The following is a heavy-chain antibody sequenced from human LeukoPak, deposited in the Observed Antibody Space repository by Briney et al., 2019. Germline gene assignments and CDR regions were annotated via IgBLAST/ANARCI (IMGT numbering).Heavy chain of an antibody. J-gene: IGHJ4*02. CDR1: AFTFSDYS. D-gene: IGHD1-26*01. CDR2: IIGRSSTI. CDR3: ARDRIKSGSYYFDY. Sequence: GGSLRLSCAASAFTFSDYSMNWVRQAPGEGLEWVSYIIGRSSTIYYADSVKGRFTISRDNDKNSMYLQMNSLRAEDTAVYYCARDRIKSGSYYFDYWGQGTLVTVSS. V-gene: IGHV3-48*01.